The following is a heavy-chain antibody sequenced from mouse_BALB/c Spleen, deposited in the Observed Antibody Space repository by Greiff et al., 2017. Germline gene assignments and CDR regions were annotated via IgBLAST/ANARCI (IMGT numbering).Heavy chain of an antibody. D-gene: IGHD2-14*01. CDR1: GFTFSSYA. J-gene: IGHJ2*01. Sequence: EVKVVESGGGLVKPGGSLKLSCAASGFTFSSYAMSWVRQTPEKRLEWVASISSGGSTYYPDSVKGRFTISRDNARNILYLQMSSLRSEDTAMYYCARGVWVLSFDYWGQGTTLTVSS. V-gene: IGHV5-6-5*01. CDR3: ARGVWVLSFDY. CDR2: ISSGGST.